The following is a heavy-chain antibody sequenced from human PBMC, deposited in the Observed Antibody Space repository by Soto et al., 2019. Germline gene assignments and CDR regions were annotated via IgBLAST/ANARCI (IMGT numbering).Heavy chain of an antibody. Sequence: SETLSLTCTVSGGSISSYYWSWIRQSPGKGLEWIGYIYYSGSTTYNPSLKSRVTISVDTSKNQFSLKLSSVTAADTAVFYCARRYGSSFDFWGQGTLVTVPS. CDR2: IYYSGST. CDR1: GGSISSYY. J-gene: IGHJ4*02. V-gene: IGHV4-59*08. D-gene: IGHD4-17*01. CDR3: ARRYGSSFDF.